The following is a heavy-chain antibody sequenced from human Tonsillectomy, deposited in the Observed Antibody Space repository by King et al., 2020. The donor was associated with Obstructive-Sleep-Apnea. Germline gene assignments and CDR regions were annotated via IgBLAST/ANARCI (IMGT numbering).Heavy chain of an antibody. Sequence: QLQESGSGLVKPSQTLSLTCAVSGGSISSGDYSWSWIRQPPGKGLEWIGYIYHSGSTFYNPSLKSRVTISVDRSKNQFSLKVSSVIAADTAVYYCASGPHSSAPTNWYFDRWGRGTLVTVSS. D-gene: IGHD5-18*01. J-gene: IGHJ2*01. V-gene: IGHV4-30-2*01. CDR3: ASGPHSSAPTNWYFDR. CDR2: IYHSGST. CDR1: GGSISSGDYS.